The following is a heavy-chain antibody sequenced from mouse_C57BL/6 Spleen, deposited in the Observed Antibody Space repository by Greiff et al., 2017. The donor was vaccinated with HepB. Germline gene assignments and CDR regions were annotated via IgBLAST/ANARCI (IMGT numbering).Heavy chain of an antibody. V-gene: IGHV1-69*01. D-gene: IGHD2-2*01. J-gene: IGHJ4*01. CDR3: ARLGGCDDYAMDY. Sequence: VQLQQPGAELVMPGASVKLSCKASGYTFTSYWMHWVKQRPGQGLEWIGEIDPSDSYTNYNQKFKGKSTLTVDKSSSTAYMQLSSLTSEDSAVYYCARLGGCDDYAMDYWGQGTSVTVSS. CDR1: GYTFTSYW. CDR2: IDPSDSYT.